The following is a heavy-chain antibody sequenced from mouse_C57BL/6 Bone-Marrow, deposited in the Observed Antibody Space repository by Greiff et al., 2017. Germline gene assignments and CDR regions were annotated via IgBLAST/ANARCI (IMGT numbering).Heavy chain of an antibody. Sequence: SGAELVRPGTSVKMSCKASGYTFTNYWIGWAKQRPGHGLEWIGDIYPGGGYTNYNEKFKGKATLTADKSSSTAYMQFSSLTSEDSAIYYCARAITTCFDYWGQGTTLTVSS. V-gene: IGHV1-63*01. D-gene: IGHD2-4*01. J-gene: IGHJ2*01. CDR2: IYPGGGYT. CDR1: GYTFTNYW. CDR3: ARAITTCFDY.